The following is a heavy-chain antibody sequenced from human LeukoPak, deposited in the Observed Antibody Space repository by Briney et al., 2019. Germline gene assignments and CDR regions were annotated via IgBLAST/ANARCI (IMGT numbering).Heavy chain of an antibody. D-gene: IGHD3-10*01. Sequence: GGSLRLSCAASGFAFSSYAMTWVRQAPGKGLEWVSGIGSGSGGRTYYADSVKGRFSISRDNSRDTLYLQMNSLRVEDTAVYYCARAQGRRGAFDIWGQGTMVTVSS. CDR2: IGSGSGGRT. CDR1: GFAFSSYA. CDR3: ARAQGRRGAFDI. J-gene: IGHJ3*02. V-gene: IGHV3-23*01.